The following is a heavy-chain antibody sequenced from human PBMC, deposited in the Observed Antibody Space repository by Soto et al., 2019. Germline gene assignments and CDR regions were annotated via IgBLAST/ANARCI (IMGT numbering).Heavy chain of an antibody. J-gene: IGHJ5*02. Sequence: EEQLLESGGGLVQPGESLRLSCAASGFTFSSSAMNWVRQAPGKGLEWVSIISDSGGRTYYADSVRGRFTISRDNSKNTLYLQMNSLRAEDTAVYYCAKSLNINWKNWFDPWGPGTLVTVSS. D-gene: IGHD1-1*01. CDR3: AKSLNINWKNWFDP. V-gene: IGHV3-23*01. CDR2: ISDSGGRT. CDR1: GFTFSSSA.